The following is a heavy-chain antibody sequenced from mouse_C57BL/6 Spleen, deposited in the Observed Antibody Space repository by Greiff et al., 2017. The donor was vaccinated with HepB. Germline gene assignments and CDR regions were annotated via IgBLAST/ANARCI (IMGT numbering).Heavy chain of an antibody. CDR2: IYPGDGDT. J-gene: IGHJ1*03. D-gene: IGHD1-1*01. Sequence: VQLQESGPELVKPGASVKISCKASGYAFSSSWMNWVKQRPGKGLEWIGRIYPGDGDTNYNGKFKGKATLTADKSSSTAYMQLSSLTSEDSAVYFCARGGYYGSSHWYFDFWGTGTTVTVSS. V-gene: IGHV1-82*01. CDR3: ARGGYYGSSHWYFDF. CDR1: GYAFSSSW.